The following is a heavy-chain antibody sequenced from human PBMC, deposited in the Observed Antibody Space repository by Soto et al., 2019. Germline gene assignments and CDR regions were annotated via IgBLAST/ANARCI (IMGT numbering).Heavy chain of an antibody. J-gene: IGHJ3*02. D-gene: IGHD3-10*01. CDR2: IIPIFGTA. CDR3: AREGGYGSGSYYRNDAFDI. Sequence: SVKVSCKASGGTFSSYAISWVRQTPGQGLEWMGGIIPIFGTANYAQKFQGRVTITADESTSTDYMELSRLRSEDTAVYYCAREGGYGSGSYYRNDAFDIWGQGTMVT. CDR1: GGTFSSYA. V-gene: IGHV1-69*13.